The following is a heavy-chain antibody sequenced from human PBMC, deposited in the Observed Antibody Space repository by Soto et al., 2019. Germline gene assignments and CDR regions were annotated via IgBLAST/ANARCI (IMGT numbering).Heavy chain of an antibody. CDR3: ARGRLWSFDL. CDR1: RFSFSIYS. V-gene: IGHV3-48*02. Sequence: PGGSLRLSCAASRFSFSIYSMNWVRQAPGKGLEWVSYISSSSSPIYYADSVKGRFTISRDNAKNSLYLQVGSLRDEDTAVYYCARGRLWSFDLWGQGTLVTVSS. CDR2: ISSSSSPI. D-gene: IGHD3-10*01. J-gene: IGHJ5*02.